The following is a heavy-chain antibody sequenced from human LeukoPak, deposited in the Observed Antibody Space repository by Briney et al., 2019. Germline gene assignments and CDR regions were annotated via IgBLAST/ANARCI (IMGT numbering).Heavy chain of an antibody. CDR1: GFTFSDYY. Sequence: GGSLRLSCAASGFTFSDYYMSWIRQAPGKGLEWVSYISSSGSTIYYADSVKGRITISRDNAKNSLYLQMNSLRAEDTAVYYCARDLNYYDSSGYQWGQGTLVTVSS. CDR3: ARDLNYYDSSGYQ. J-gene: IGHJ4*02. V-gene: IGHV3-11*04. CDR2: ISSSGSTI. D-gene: IGHD3-22*01.